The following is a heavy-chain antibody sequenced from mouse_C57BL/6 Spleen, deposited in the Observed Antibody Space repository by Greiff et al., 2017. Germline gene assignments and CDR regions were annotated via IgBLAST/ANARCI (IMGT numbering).Heavy chain of an antibody. CDR2: INPGSGGT. V-gene: IGHV1-54*01. Sequence: VQLQQSGAELVRPGTSVTVSCKASGYAFTNYLIEWVKQRPGQGLEWIGVINPGSGGTNYNEKFKGKATLTADKSSSTAYMQLSSLTSEDSAVXFCARYGNFYYAMDYWGQGTSVTVSA. D-gene: IGHD2-1*01. CDR1: GYAFTNYL. J-gene: IGHJ4*01. CDR3: ARYGNFYYAMDY.